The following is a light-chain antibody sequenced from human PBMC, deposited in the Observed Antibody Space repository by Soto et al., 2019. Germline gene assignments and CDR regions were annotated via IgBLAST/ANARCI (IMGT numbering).Light chain of an antibody. CDR1: ESVGSN. V-gene: IGKV3-15*01. CDR3: QQYNNWLT. Sequence: EVGMTQSPATLSVFPGERVTLSCRASESVGSNLARYQQKPGQAPRLLIYGASTRATGVPARFSGSGSGTEFTLTISSLPSEDFALYSCQQYNNWLTFGGGTKVEIE. CDR2: GAS. J-gene: IGKJ4*01.